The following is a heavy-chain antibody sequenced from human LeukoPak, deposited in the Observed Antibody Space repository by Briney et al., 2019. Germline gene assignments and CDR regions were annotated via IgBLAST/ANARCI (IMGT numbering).Heavy chain of an antibody. CDR3: ARGGYYYDSSGYSPSDY. CDR1: GYTFTSYG. V-gene: IGHV1-18*01. J-gene: IGHJ4*02. D-gene: IGHD3-22*01. CDR2: ISAYNGNT. Sequence: ASVKVSCKASGYTFTSYGISWVRQAPGQGLEWMGWISAYNGNTNYAQKLQGRVTMTTDTSTSTAYMELRSLRSDDTAVYYCARGGYYYDSSGYSPSDYWGQGTLVTVSS.